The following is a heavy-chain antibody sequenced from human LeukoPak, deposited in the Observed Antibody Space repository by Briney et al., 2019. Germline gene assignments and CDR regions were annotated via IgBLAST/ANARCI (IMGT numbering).Heavy chain of an antibody. J-gene: IGHJ4*02. CDR3: ARGHYGSGSYYSRGGYFDY. V-gene: IGHV4-30-4*08. CDR1: GGSISSGDYY. CDR2: IYYSGST. D-gene: IGHD3-10*01. Sequence: SQTLSLTCTVSGGSISSGDYYWSWIRQPPGKGLEWIGYIYYSGSTYYNPSLKSRVTISVDPSKNQFSLKLSSVTAADTAVYYCARGHYGSGSYYSRGGYFDYWGQGTLVTVSS.